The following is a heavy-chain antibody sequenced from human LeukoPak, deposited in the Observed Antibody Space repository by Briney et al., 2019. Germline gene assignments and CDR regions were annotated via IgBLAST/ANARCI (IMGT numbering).Heavy chain of an antibody. V-gene: IGHV3-33*01. Sequence: GGSLRLSCAASGFTFSSYGMHWVRQAPGKGLEWVAVIWYDGSNKYCADSVKGRFTISRDNSKNTLYLQMNSLRAEDTAVYYCARDFAPAALTDNWFDPWGQGTLVTVSS. D-gene: IGHD2-2*01. CDR2: IWYDGSNK. J-gene: IGHJ5*02. CDR3: ARDFAPAALTDNWFDP. CDR1: GFTFSSYG.